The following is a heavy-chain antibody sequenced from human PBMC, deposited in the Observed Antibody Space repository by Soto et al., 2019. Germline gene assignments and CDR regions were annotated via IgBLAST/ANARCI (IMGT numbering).Heavy chain of an antibody. CDR3: DKDWGYGDDVFDF. J-gene: IGHJ4*02. CDR1: GFTFRPYG. CDR2: ISDDGSNQ. Sequence: QVQLVESGGGVVQPGRSLRLSCAASGFTFRPYGIHWVRQAPGKGLEWVALISDDGSNQYFADSVKGRFTISRDNSNNTLYLQMNSLRPEDTAVYFCDKDWGYGDDVFDFWGQGTLVTVSS. D-gene: IGHD4-17*01. V-gene: IGHV3-30*18.